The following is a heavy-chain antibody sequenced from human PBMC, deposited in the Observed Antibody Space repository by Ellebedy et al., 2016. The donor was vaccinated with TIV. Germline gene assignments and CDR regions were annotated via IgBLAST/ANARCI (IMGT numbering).Heavy chain of an antibody. V-gene: IGHV4-4*02. Sequence: SETLSLTCTVSGGSISSSNWWSWVRQPPGKGLEWIGEIYHSGSTNYNPSLKSRVTISVDKSKNQFSLKLSSVTAADTAVYYCARRSIHDCSGGSCYSSFDYWGQGTLVTVSS. CDR3: ARRSIHDCSGGSCYSSFDY. D-gene: IGHD2-15*01. CDR2: IYHSGST. J-gene: IGHJ4*02. CDR1: GGSISSSNW.